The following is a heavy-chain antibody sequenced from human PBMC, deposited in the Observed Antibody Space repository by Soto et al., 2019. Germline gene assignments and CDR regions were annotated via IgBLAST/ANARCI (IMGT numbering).Heavy chain of an antibody. CDR3: IRGPRPSSVGTGAF. D-gene: IGHD3-10*01. Sequence: VGSLRLSCAASGFVFNMYWMHWVRQVPGEGPEWVTRINDDGTRTDYADSAKGRFTISRDNAKDILYLQMNALRVDDTAVYYCIRGPRPSSVGTGAFWGQGTLVTVSS. CDR2: INDDGTRT. V-gene: IGHV3-74*01. J-gene: IGHJ4*02. CDR1: GFVFNMYW.